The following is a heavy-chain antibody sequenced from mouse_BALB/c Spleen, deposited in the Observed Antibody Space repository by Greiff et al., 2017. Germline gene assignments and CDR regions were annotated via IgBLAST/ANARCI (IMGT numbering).Heavy chain of an antibody. J-gene: IGHJ1*01. Sequence: EVQLVESGGGLVKPGGSLKLSCAASGFTFSSYAMSWVRQTPEKRLEWVASISSGGSTYYPDSVKGRFTISRDNARNILYLQMSSLRSEDTAMYYCARGYGSSYWYFDVWGAGTTVTVSS. CDR2: ISSGGST. CDR3: ARGYGSSYWYFDV. V-gene: IGHV5-6-5*01. CDR1: GFTFSSYA. D-gene: IGHD1-1*01.